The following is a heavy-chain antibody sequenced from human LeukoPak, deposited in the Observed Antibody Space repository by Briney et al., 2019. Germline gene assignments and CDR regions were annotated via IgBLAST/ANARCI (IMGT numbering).Heavy chain of an antibody. CDR3: ARQAPYDFAEAFDI. D-gene: IGHD3-3*01. CDR1: GGSFSSSSYY. J-gene: IGHJ3*02. V-gene: IGHV4-39*01. Sequence: RSEPLSLTCTVSGGSFSSSSYYGGWIRQPPGKGREWIGRIYYSGSPYYHPSLKSRVTISVDTSKNQFSLKLSSVTAADTAVYYCARQAPYDFAEAFDIWGQGTMVTVSS. CDR2: IYYSGSP.